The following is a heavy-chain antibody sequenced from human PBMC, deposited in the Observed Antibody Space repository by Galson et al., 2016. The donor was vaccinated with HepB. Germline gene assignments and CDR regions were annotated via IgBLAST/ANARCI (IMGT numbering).Heavy chain of an antibody. D-gene: IGHD3-3*01. V-gene: IGHV3-13*01. Sequence: SLRLSCAASGFTFSNYDMHCVRQATGKGLEWVSAIGSVGDTYYAGSVQGRFTISRADARKYLYLQMNSLRAGDTAVYYCARDPGPGRAWSGYEPRLLAPGMDGWGKGTPVTVSS. CDR2: IGSVGDT. J-gene: IGHJ6*04. CDR1: GFTFSNYD. CDR3: ARDPGPGRAWSGYEPRLLAPGMDG.